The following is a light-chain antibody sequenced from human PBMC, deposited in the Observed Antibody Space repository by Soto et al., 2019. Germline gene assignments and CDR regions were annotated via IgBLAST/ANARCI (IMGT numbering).Light chain of an antibody. CDR3: QQYRDWPPWT. Sequence: EIVMTQSPATLSVSPGERATLSCRASQSVHNSLAWYQQKPGQAPRLLIYGASTRATGVPARFSGSESGTEFALTIASLQSEDLAVYFCQQYRDWPPWTFGQGTKVEVK. CDR1: QSVHNS. J-gene: IGKJ1*01. CDR2: GAS. V-gene: IGKV3-15*01.